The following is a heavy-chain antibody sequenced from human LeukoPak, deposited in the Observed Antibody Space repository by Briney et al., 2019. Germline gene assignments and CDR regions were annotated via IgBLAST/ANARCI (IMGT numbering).Heavy chain of an antibody. V-gene: IGHV1-58*01. Sequence: SVKVSCKASGFTFTSSAVQWVRQARGQRLEWIGWIVVGSGNTNYAQKFQERVTITRDMSTSTAYMELSSLRSEDTAVYYCAADTGYCSSTSCYPRYYYYGMGVWGQGTTVTVSS. D-gene: IGHD2-2*01. CDR1: GFTFTSSA. J-gene: IGHJ6*02. CDR2: IVVGSGNT. CDR3: AADTGYCSSTSCYPRYYYYGMGV.